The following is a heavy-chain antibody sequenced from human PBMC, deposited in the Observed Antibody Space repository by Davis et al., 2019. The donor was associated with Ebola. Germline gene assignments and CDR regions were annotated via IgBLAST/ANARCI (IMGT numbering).Heavy chain of an antibody. D-gene: IGHD2-15*01. Sequence: HTGGSLRLSCAVSGFPITNYWTHWVRQAPGKGLVWVSRIKSDGSTIYADSVKGRFTISRDNAKNTLYLQMNSLRVEDTAVYYCARLVEGATGALVVIPLDYWGQGTLVTVSS. V-gene: IGHV3-74*01. CDR3: ARLVEGATGALVVIPLDY. J-gene: IGHJ4*02. CDR2: IKSDGST. CDR1: GFPITNYW.